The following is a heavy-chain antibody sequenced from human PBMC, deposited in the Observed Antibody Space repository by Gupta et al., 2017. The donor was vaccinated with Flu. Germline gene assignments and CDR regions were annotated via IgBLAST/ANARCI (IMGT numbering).Heavy chain of an antibody. D-gene: IGHD3-22*01. Sequence: EVQLVESGGGLVQPGGSLRLSCAASGFPFSTYAMHWVRQAPGKGLEYVSAISSNGGSTYYANSVKGRFTISRDDSKNTLYLQMGSLRAEDMGVYYCVRGDSSDYYYAFFDYWGQGTLVTVSS. CDR3: VRGDSSDYYYAFFDY. V-gene: IGHV3-64*01. J-gene: IGHJ4*02. CDR2: ISSNGGST. CDR1: GFPFSTYA.